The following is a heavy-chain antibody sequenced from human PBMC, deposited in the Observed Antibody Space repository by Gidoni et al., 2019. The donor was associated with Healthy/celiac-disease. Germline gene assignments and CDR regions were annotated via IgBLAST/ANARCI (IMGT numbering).Heavy chain of an antibody. CDR3: ARDHGIVVVPAAIPFDY. V-gene: IGHV3-21*01. Sequence: EVQLVESGGGLVKPGASLRLSCAASGFPFSSYSMNWVRQAPGKGLEWVSSISSSSSYIYYADSVKGRFTISRDNAKNSLYLQMNSLRAEDTAVYYCARDHGIVVVPAAIPFDYWGQGTLVTVSS. CDR1: GFPFSSYS. J-gene: IGHJ4*02. CDR2: ISSSSSYI. D-gene: IGHD2-2*01.